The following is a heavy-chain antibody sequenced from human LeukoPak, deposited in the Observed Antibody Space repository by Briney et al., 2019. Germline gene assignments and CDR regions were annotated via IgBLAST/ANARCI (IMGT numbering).Heavy chain of an antibody. D-gene: IGHD3-10*01. J-gene: IGHJ6*02. CDR2: ISGSGGST. CDR3: AKAPMVRGVIITGPYYYYGMDV. CDR1: GFTFSSYS. Sequence: GGSLRLSCAASGFTFSSYSMNWVRQAPGKGLEWVSAISGSGGSTYYADSVKGRFTISRDNSKNTLYLQMNSLRAEDTAVYYCAKAPMVRGVIITGPYYYYGMDVWGQGTTVTVSS. V-gene: IGHV3-23*01.